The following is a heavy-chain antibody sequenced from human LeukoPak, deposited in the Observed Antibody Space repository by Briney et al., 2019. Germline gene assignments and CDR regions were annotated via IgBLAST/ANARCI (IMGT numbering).Heavy chain of an antibody. J-gene: IGHJ2*01. D-gene: IGHD6-19*01. CDR2: TYYSGST. CDR3: ARGGSGWDWYFDL. Sequence: PSETLSLTCTVSGGSISSHYWSWIRQPPGKGLEWIGYTYYSGSTNYNPSLKSRVTISIDTSKNLFSLKLSSVTAADTAVYSCARGGSGWDWYFDLWGRGTLVTVS. V-gene: IGHV4-59*11. CDR1: GGSISSHY.